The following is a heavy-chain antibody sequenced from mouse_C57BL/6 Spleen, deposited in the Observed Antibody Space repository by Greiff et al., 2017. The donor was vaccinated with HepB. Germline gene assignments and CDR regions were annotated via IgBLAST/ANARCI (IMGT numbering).Heavy chain of an antibody. V-gene: IGHV1-26*01. CDR1: GYTFTDYY. J-gene: IGHJ4*01. CDR3: ARWDYAPAAYYAMDY. D-gene: IGHD1-1*02. CDR2: INPNNGGT. Sequence: VQLQQSGPELVKPGASVKISCKASGYTFTDYYMNWVKQSHGKSLEWIGDINPNNGGTSYNQKFKGKATLTVDKSSSTAYMELRSLTSEDSAVYYCARWDYAPAAYYAMDYWGQGTSVTVSS.